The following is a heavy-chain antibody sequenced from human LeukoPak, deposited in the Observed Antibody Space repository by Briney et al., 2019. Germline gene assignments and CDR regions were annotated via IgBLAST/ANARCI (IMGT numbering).Heavy chain of an antibody. Sequence: SETLSLTCTVSGVSITSGTYYWTWIRQPAGKGLEWIGRIYSTGRVNYNPSLKSRVTMLLDTSKNHISLKLTSVTAADTAIYFCARASETAMVTLWGQGTLVTVSS. J-gene: IGHJ4*02. CDR1: GVSITSGTYY. CDR3: ARASETAMVTL. D-gene: IGHD5-18*01. CDR2: IYSTGRV. V-gene: IGHV4-61*02.